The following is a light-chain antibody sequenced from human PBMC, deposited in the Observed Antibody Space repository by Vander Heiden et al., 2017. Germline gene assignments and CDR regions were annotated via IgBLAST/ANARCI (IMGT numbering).Light chain of an antibody. Sequence: EIVMTQSPATLSVSPGDSATLSCRASQSVSSNLARYHHKPGQAPRLLIYGVSTRATDIPARFSRTRPPRAFTLRISSLHSEDFAVYYSQQDNNWPITFGGGTKVXIK. CDR1: QSVSSN. CDR2: GVS. V-gene: IGKV3-15*01. CDR3: QQDNNWPIT. J-gene: IGKJ4*01.